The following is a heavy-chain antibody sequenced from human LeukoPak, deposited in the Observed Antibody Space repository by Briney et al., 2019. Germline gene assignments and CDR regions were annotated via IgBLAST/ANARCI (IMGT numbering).Heavy chain of an antibody. D-gene: IGHD2-2*02. J-gene: IGHJ5*02. CDR3: ARGAGYCSSTSCYNVFDP. CDR1: GYTFTGYY. V-gene: IGHV1-2*02. CDR2: INPNSGGT. Sequence: ASVKVSCKASGYTFTGYYMHWVQQAPGQGLEWMGWINPNSGGTNYAQKFQGRVTMTRDTSISTAYMELSRLRSDDAAVYYCARGAGYCSSTSCYNVFDPWGQGTLVTVSS.